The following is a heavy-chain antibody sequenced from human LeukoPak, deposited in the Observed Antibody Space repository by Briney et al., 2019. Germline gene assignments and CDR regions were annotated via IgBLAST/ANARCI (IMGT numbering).Heavy chain of an antibody. Sequence: SETLSLTCAVYGGSFSGYYWSWIRQPPGKGLEWIGEINHSGSTNYNPSLKSRVTISVDTSKNQFSLKLSSVTAADTAVYYCARHHLHCSSTSCYYYFDYWGQGTLVTVSS. CDR1: GGSFSGYY. J-gene: IGHJ4*02. D-gene: IGHD2-2*01. CDR2: INHSGST. CDR3: ARHHLHCSSTSCYYYFDY. V-gene: IGHV4-34*01.